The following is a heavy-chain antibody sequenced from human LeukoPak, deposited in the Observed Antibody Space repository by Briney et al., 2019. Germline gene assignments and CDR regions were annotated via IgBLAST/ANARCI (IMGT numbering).Heavy chain of an antibody. J-gene: IGHJ4*02. D-gene: IGHD1-1*01. CDR3: ARGKEREPFDF. Sequence: GASVQVSSHASGYTFISYGISWVRQAPGQGLEWVGWIFAYNGDTKYEKKFQGRVTMTTDSSTNTVYLELRSLRSDDTAVYYCARGKEREPFDFWGQGTLVTVSS. V-gene: IGHV1-18*01. CDR1: GYTFISYG. CDR2: IFAYNGDT.